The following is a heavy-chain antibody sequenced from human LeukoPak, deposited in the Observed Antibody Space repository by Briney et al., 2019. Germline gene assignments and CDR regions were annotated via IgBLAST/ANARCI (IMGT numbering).Heavy chain of an antibody. CDR1: GGSMRDYY. D-gene: IGHD6-19*01. CDR3: ARRRQWLDFDY. V-gene: IGHV4-59*08. Sequence: SETLSLTCTVSGGSMRDYYWSWIRQPPGKGLEWIGYTYHSGSTDYNPSLKSRVTMSVDTSENQFSLKLTSVTAADTAVYHCARRRQWLDFDYWGQGTLVTVSS. J-gene: IGHJ4*02. CDR2: TYHSGST.